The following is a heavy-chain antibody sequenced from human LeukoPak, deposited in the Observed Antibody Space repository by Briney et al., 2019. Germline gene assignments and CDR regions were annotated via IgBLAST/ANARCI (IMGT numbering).Heavy chain of an antibody. J-gene: IGHJ4*02. CDR2: ISSSSSYI. V-gene: IGHV3-21*01. CDR3: ARDLAAAGQNTRSAFDY. D-gene: IGHD6-13*01. Sequence: GGSLRLSCAASGFTFSSYSMNWVRQAPGKGLEWVSSISSSSSYIYYADSVKGRFTISRDNAKNSLYLQMNSLRAEDTAVYYCARDLAAAGQNTRSAFDYWGQGTLVTVSS. CDR1: GFTFSSYS.